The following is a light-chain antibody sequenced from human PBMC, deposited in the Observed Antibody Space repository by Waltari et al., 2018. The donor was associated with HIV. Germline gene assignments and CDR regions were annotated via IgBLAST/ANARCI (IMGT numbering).Light chain of an antibody. CDR2: GAS. J-gene: IGKJ2*01. CDR1: QSINSD. CDR3: QQSYSAPFT. Sequence: DIQMTQSPSSLSASVRDRATITCRASQSINSDLNWYQQKPGKAPSLLIYGASSLQSGVPTRFSRSGSGTEFSLTISSLQPEDFATYYCQQSYSAPFTFGQGTKLHVK. V-gene: IGKV1-39*01.